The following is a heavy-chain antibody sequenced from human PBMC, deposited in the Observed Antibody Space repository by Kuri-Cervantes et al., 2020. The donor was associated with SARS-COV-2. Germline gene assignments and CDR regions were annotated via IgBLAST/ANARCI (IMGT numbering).Heavy chain of an antibody. Sequence: SETLSLTCAVYGGSFSGYYWSWIRQPPGKGLEWIGEINHSGSTNYNPSLKSRVTISVDTSKNQFSLKLSSVTAADTAVYYCARDMVGRQYYYYYMDVWGKGTTVTVSS. CDR2: INHSGST. D-gene: IGHD2-15*01. CDR1: GGSFSGYY. J-gene: IGHJ6*03. CDR3: ARDMVGRQYYYYYMDV. V-gene: IGHV4-34*01.